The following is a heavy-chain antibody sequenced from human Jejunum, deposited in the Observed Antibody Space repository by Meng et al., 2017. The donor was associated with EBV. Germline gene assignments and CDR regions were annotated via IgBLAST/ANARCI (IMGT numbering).Heavy chain of an antibody. V-gene: IGHV4-4*02. Sequence: QGHVEASGPGLGQPSGTLSLACAVSRASISSSHWWSWVRQAPGEGLEWIGEIYYTGRTNYNPSLKSRVSMSIDKSKNQFSLNLNSVTVADTAVYYCATSMSGYSYGYSWGQGTLVTVSS. D-gene: IGHD5-12*01. CDR3: ATSMSGYSYGYS. J-gene: IGHJ5*02. CDR1: RASISSSHW. CDR2: IYYTGRT.